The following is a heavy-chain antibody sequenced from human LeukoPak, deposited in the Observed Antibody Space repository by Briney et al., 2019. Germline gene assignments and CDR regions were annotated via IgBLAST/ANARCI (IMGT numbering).Heavy chain of an antibody. CDR1: GYTFTNYV. D-gene: IGHD2-15*01. J-gene: IGHJ4*02. CDR3: ARAVVAAFDY. CDR2: INAGNGNT. V-gene: IGHV1-3*01. Sequence: ASVKVSCKASGYTFTNYVMHWVRQAPGQRLEWMGWINAGNGNTKYSQKFQGRVTIARDTSASTAYMELSSLRSEDTAVYYCARAVVAAFDYWGQGTLVTVSS.